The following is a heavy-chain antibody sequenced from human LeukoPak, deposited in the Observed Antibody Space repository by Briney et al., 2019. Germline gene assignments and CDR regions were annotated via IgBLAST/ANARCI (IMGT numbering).Heavy chain of an antibody. CDR1: GYTFTSYY. D-gene: IGHD2-2*01. CDR3: ARSRGSSEVGLDY. J-gene: IGHJ4*02. Sequence: SVKVSCKASGYTFTSYYMHWVRQAPGQGLEWMGGIIPIFGTANYAQKFQGRVTITADESTSTAYMELSSLRSEDTAVYYCARSRGSSEVGLDYWGQGTLVTVSS. V-gene: IGHV1-69*13. CDR2: IIPIFGTA.